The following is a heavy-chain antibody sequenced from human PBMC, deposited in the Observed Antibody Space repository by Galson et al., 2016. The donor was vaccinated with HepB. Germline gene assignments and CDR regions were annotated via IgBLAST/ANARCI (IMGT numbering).Heavy chain of an antibody. V-gene: IGHV3-30-3*01. CDR2: ISYDGNKK. CDR1: GFTFSTYA. D-gene: IGHD3-10*01. Sequence: SLRLSCAASGFTFSTYAMHWVRQAPGKGLEWVAVISYDGNKKYYAASVSGRFTIARDNSENTLYLQMHSLRAEDTAVYYCARDEDDPSYTIDFWGQGTRV. J-gene: IGHJ4*02. CDR3: ARDEDDPSYTIDF.